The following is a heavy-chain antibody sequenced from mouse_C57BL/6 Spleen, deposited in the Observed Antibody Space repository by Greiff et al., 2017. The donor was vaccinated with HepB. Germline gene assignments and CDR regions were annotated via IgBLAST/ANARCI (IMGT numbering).Heavy chain of an antibody. J-gene: IGHJ1*03. CDR3: ARAWYYGSSYDWYFDV. CDR2: IYPGSGST. D-gene: IGHD1-1*01. CDR1: GYTFTSYW. V-gene: IGHV1-55*01. Sequence: QVQLQQPGAELVKPGASVKMSCKASGYTFTSYWITWVKQRPGQGLEWIGDIYPGSGSTNYNEKFKSKATLTVDTSSSTAYMQLSSLTSDDSAVYYCARAWYYGSSYDWYFDVWGTGTTVTVSS.